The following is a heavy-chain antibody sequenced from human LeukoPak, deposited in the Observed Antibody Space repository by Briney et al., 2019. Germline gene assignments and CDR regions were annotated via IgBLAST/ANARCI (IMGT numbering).Heavy chain of an antibody. CDR1: GFTFSDSR. CDR2: IEKEESDK. V-gene: IGHV3-7*01. Sequence: GGSPRLSCAASGFTFSDSRMTCVRQAPGKGLQWVANIEKEESDKYYVDDGTGRFTISRDNAKASLSMQMNSLGAEDTALYYDARLSGFTETSHFDYWGQGTLVTVSS. CDR3: ARLSGFTETSHFDY. J-gene: IGHJ4*02. D-gene: IGHD6-25*01.